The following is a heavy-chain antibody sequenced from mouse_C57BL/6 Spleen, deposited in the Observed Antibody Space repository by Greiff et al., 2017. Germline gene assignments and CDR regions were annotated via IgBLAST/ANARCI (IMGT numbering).Heavy chain of an antibody. D-gene: IGHD1-1*01. CDR1: GYTFTSYG. CDR2: IYPRSGNT. J-gene: IGHJ1*03. CDR3: ASGVLLREGYFDV. V-gene: IGHV1-81*01. Sequence: VQLQQSGAELARPGASVKLSCKASGYTFTSYGISWVKQRTGQGLEWIGEIYPRSGNTYYNEKFKGKATLTADKSSSTAYVELRSLTSEDSAVYFCASGVLLREGYFDVWGTGTTVTVSS.